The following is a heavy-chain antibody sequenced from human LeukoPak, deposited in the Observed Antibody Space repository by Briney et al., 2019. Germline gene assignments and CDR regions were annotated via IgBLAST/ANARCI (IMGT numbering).Heavy chain of an antibody. J-gene: IGHJ3*02. V-gene: IGHV4-31*03. CDR2: IYYSEST. Sequence: SETLSLTCTVSGGSISSGGYYWSWIRQHPGKGLEWIGYIYYSESTYSNPSLKSRVIISVDTSKNQFSLKLSSVTAADTAVYYCARVLPHRHLRYGYYGRRGYAFDIWGQGTMVTVSS. CDR1: GGSISSGGYY. D-gene: IGHD4-17*01. CDR3: ARVLPHRHLRYGYYGRRGYAFDI.